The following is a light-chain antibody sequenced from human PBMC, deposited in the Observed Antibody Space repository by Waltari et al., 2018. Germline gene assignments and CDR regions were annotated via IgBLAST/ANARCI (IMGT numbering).Light chain of an antibody. CDR3: HHYNNWPPWT. CDR2: GAS. V-gene: IGKV3-15*01. Sequence: ELVLTQSPAPLSVSPGERATLSCRAIQSVSSHLAWYQPKPGQAPRLLSYGASTRATGVPARFICSGSGTGFTLTISNLHSEDFAVYYCHHYNNWPPWTFGQGTKVEIK. J-gene: IGKJ1*01. CDR1: QSVSSH.